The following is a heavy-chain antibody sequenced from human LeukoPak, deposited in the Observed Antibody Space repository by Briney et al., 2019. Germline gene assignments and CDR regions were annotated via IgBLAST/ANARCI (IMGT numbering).Heavy chain of an antibody. D-gene: IGHD3-10*01. J-gene: IGHJ2*01. V-gene: IGHV3-21*01. CDR2: ISSSSCYI. CDR3: ARERYYYGSGPPSRYFDL. CDR1: GFTFSSYS. Sequence: GGSLRLSCAASGFTFSSYSMNWVRQAPGKGLEWVSSISSSSCYICYADSVKGRFTISRDNAKNSLYLQMNSLRAEDTAVYYCARERYYYGSGPPSRYFDLWGRGTLVTVSS.